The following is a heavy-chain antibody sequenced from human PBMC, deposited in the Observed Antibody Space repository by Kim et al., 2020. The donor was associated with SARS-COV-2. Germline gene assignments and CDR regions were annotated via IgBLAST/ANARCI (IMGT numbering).Heavy chain of an antibody. CDR3: AADREQLWLRLAFDI. D-gene: IGHD5-18*01. Sequence: SVKVSCKASGFTFTSSAVQWVRQARGQRLEWIGWIVVGSGNTNYAQKFQERVTITRDMSTSTAYMELSSLRSEDTAVYYCAADREQLWLRLAFDIWGQGTMVTVSS. CDR2: IVVGSGNT. J-gene: IGHJ3*02. V-gene: IGHV1-58*01. CDR1: GFTFTSSA.